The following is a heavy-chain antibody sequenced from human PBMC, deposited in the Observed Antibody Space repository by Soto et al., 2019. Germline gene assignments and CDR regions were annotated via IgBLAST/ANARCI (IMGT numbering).Heavy chain of an antibody. Sequence: GGSLRLSCAASGFTFSSYAMHWVRQAPGKGLEWVAVISYDGSNKYYADSVKGRFTISRDNSKNTLYLQMNSLRAEDTAVYYCARDPQEYYYDSSGYAFDIWGQGTMVTVSS. CDR1: GFTFSSYA. V-gene: IGHV3-30-3*01. J-gene: IGHJ3*02. CDR3: ARDPQEYYYDSSGYAFDI. CDR2: ISYDGSNK. D-gene: IGHD3-22*01.